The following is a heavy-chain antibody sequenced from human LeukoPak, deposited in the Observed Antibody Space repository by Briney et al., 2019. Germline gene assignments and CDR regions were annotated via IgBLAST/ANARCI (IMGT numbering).Heavy chain of an antibody. Sequence: GGSLRLSCSASGFTFSSYAMHWVRQAPGKGLEYVSAISSNGGSTYYADSVKGRFTISRDNSKNTPYLQMSSLRAEDTAVYYCVKGMDIAMVSAFDYWGQGTLVTVSS. V-gene: IGHV3-64D*09. CDR3: VKGMDIAMVSAFDY. D-gene: IGHD5-18*01. J-gene: IGHJ4*02. CDR2: ISSNGGST. CDR1: GFTFSSYA.